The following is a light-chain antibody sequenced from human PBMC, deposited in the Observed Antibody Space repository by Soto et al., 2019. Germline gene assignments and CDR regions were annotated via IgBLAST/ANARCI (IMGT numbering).Light chain of an antibody. CDR1: SSDLGSYNR. Sequence: QSALTQPRSVSGSPGQSVTISCTGTSSDLGSYNRVSWYQQPPGTAPKLIIYEARNQPSGVPDRFSGSKSDNTASLTISGLQAADEADYYCCLYESENNYMFGTGTKVTVL. CDR3: CLYESENNYM. V-gene: IGLV2-18*01. J-gene: IGLJ1*01. CDR2: EAR.